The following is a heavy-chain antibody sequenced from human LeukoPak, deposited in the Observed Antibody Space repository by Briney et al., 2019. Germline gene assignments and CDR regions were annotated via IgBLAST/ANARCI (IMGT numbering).Heavy chain of an antibody. J-gene: IGHJ5*02. CDR3: AKEGAYYDFWSGYSPDWFDP. D-gene: IGHD3-3*01. CDR2: ISGSGGST. CDR1: GFTFSSYA. Sequence: PGGSLRLSCAASGFTFSSYAMSWVRQAPGKGLEWVSAISGSGGSTYYADSVKGRFTISRDNSKNTLYLQMNSLRAEDTAVYYCAKEGAYYDFWSGYSPDWFDPWGQGTLVTVSS. V-gene: IGHV3-23*01.